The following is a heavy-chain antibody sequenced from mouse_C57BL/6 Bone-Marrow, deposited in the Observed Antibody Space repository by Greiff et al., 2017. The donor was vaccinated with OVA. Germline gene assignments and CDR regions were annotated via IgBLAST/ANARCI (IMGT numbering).Heavy chain of an antibody. D-gene: IGHD4-1*01. Sequence: VQLQQSGPELVKPGASVKIPCKASGYTFTDYNMDWVKQSHGKSLEWIGDINPNNGGTIYNQKFTGKATLTVDKSSSTAYMELRSLTSEDTAVYYCARTPNWDDWYFDVWGTGTTVTVSA. CDR2: INPNNGGT. J-gene: IGHJ1*03. CDR1: GYTFTDYN. CDR3: ARTPNWDDWYFDV. V-gene: IGHV1-18*01.